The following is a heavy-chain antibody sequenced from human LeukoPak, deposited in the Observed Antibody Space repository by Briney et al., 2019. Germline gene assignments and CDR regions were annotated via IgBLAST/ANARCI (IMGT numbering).Heavy chain of an antibody. CDR1: GFTVSINY. CDR3: AASLRITIFGVVMTDY. V-gene: IGHV3-66*01. J-gene: IGHJ4*02. Sequence: PGGSLRLSCAASGFTVSINYMSWVRQAPGQGLEWVSVIYSGVSTYYADSVKGRFTISRKNSKNTRYLQMNSLRAEDTAVYYWAASLRITIFGVVMTDYWGQGTLVTVSS. D-gene: IGHD3-3*01. CDR2: IYSGVST.